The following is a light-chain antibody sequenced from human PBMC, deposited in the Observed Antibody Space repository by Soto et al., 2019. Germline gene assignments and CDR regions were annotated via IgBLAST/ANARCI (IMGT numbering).Light chain of an antibody. V-gene: IGKV3-20*01. CDR2: GAS. CDR3: QQYGNAPFT. J-gene: IGKJ3*01. Sequence: EIVLTQSPGTLSFSPGERATLTCRASQSVFSSYLAWFQQNPGQAPRLLIYGASSRATGSPDRFSGSGSGTDFTLTISRLEPEDVEVYYCQQYGNAPFTFGPGTKVDIK. CDR1: QSVFSSY.